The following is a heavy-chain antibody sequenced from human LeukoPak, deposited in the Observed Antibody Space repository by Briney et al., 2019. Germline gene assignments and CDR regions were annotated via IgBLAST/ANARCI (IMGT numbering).Heavy chain of an antibody. J-gene: IGHJ4*02. CDR2: IRYDGSNR. V-gene: IGHV3-30*02. D-gene: IGHD6-13*01. CDR1: GFTFSSYG. Sequence: GGSLRLSCAASGFTFSSYGMHWVRQAPGKGLEWVAFIRYDGSNRYYADSVKGRFTISSDNSKNTLHLQMNSLRAEDTAVYYCAKDPFHSSSWYYFDYWGQGTLVTVSS. CDR3: AKDPFHSSSWYYFDY.